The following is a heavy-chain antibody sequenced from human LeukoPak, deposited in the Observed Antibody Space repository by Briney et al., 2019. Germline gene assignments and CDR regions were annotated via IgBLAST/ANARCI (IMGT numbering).Heavy chain of an antibody. Sequence: ASVKVSCKASGGIFSNDAISWVRQAPGHGLEWMGRIVAVLDMADYAQKFQGRVTITAHKSTDTVYMNLSRLRSEDSAVYYCTNLDSWGQGTLVTVSS. V-gene: IGHV1-69*04. CDR2: IVAVLDMA. CDR1: GGIFSNDA. CDR3: TNLDS. J-gene: IGHJ4*02.